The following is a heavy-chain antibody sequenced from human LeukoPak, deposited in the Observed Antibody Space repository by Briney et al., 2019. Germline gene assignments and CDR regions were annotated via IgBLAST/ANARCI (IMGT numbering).Heavy chain of an antibody. V-gene: IGHV1-69*13. CDR2: IIPIFGTA. CDR3: ARDRERGSSSRAWWGEVSRYFDY. D-gene: IGHD6-6*01. J-gene: IGHJ4*02. CDR1: GGTFSSYA. Sequence: SVKVSCKASGGTFSSYAISWVRQAPGQGLEWMGGIIPIFGTANYAQKFQGRVTITADESTSTAYMELSSLRSEDTAVYYCARDRERGSSSRAWWGEVSRYFDYWGQGTLVTVSS.